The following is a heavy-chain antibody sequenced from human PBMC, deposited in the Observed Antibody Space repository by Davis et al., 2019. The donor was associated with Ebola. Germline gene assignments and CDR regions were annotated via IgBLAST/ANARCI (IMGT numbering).Heavy chain of an antibody. CDR3: ARDLSIAARPVFDY. J-gene: IGHJ4*02. D-gene: IGHD6-6*01. CDR2: ISGTGSTI. V-gene: IGHV3-48*03. CDR1: GFSFSSYE. Sequence: GESLKISCAASGFSFSSYEMHWVRQAPGKGLEWGSYISGTGSTIYYADSVRGRFTISRDNAKNSLYLQMSSLRAEDTAVYYCARDLSIAARPVFDYWGQGTLVTVSS.